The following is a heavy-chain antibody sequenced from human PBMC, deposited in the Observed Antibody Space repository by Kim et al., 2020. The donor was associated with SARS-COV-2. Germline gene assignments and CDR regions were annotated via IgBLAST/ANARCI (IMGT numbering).Heavy chain of an antibody. Sequence: GGSLRLSCAASGFTFSSYSMNWVRQAPGKGLEWVSSISSSSSSYIYYADSVKGRFTISRDNAKNSLYLQMNSLRAEDTAVYYCARDQQSWGSGSYYIGYWGQGTLVTVSS. V-gene: IGHV3-21*01. D-gene: IGHD3-10*01. CDR2: ISSSSSSYI. CDR3: ARDQQSWGSGSYYIGY. J-gene: IGHJ4*02. CDR1: GFTFSSYS.